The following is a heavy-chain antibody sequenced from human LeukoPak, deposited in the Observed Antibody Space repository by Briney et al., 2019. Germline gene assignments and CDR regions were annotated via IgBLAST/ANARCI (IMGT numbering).Heavy chain of an antibody. V-gene: IGHV1-69*04. CDR1: GGTFSSYA. CDR2: IIPILGIA. J-gene: IGHJ4*02. CDR3: ANDRGYSYGYIN. Sequence: GASVKVSCKASGGTFSSYAISWVRQAPGQGLEWMGRIIPILGIANYAQEFQGRVTITADKSTSTAYMELSSLRSEDTAVYYCANDRGYSYGYINWGQGTLVTVSS. D-gene: IGHD5-18*01.